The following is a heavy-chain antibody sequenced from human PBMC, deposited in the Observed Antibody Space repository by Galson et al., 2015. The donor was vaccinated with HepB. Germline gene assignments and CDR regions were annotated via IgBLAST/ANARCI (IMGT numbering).Heavy chain of an antibody. D-gene: IGHD1-26*01. CDR3: ARDGTPGVETSGLDF. J-gene: IGHJ4*01. V-gene: IGHV3-21*01. CDR1: GLTFSTYA. Sequence: FLRLSCAVSGLTFSTYAMDWVRQAPGKGREWVASVRGRSSDIYYADSMKGRITISRDNGKTLVYLQMDSLRAEDTAVYYCARDGTPGVETSGLDFWGQGTLVTVSS. CDR2: VRGRSSDI.